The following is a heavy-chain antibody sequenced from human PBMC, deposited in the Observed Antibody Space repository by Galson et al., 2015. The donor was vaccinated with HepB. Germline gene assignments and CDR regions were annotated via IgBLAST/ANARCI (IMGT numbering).Heavy chain of an antibody. Sequence: SVKVSCKASGYTFTSYGISWVRQAPGQGLEWMGWISAYNGNTNYAQKLQGRVTMTTDTSTSTAYMELRSLRSDDTAVYYCAIPGYYYGSGTGGHDAFDIWGQGTMVTVSS. V-gene: IGHV1-18*01. CDR2: ISAYNGNT. J-gene: IGHJ3*02. D-gene: IGHD3-10*01. CDR3: AIPGYYYGSGTGGHDAFDI. CDR1: GYTFTSYG.